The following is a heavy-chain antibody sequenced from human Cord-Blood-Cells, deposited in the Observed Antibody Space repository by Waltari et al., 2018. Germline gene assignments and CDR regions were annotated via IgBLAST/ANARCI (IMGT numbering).Heavy chain of an antibody. CDR1: GGSFSGYY. D-gene: IGHD1-1*01. Sequence: QVQLQQWGAGLLKPSETLSLTCAVYGGSFSGYYWSWIRQPPGKGLEWIGEINHSGSTNYTPSLKSRVTISVDTSKNQFSLKLSSVTAADTAVYYCARHSLNEYASPFDYWGQGTLVTVSS. CDR2: INHSGST. CDR3: ARHSLNEYASPFDY. J-gene: IGHJ4*02. V-gene: IGHV4-34*01.